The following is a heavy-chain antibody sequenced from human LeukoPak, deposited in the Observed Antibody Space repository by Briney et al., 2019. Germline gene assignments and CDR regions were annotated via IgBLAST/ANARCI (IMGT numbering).Heavy chain of an antibody. CDR2: ISWNSGSI. V-gene: IGHV3-9*01. J-gene: IGHJ3*02. Sequence: GGSLGLSYAASGFTFDDYAMHWVRQAPGKGLEWVSGISWNSGSIGYVDSVKGRFTISKDNAKNSLYLQMNSLRAEDTALYYCAKGVLGAFDIWGQGTMVTVSS. CDR3: AKGVLGAFDI. CDR1: GFTFDDYA. D-gene: IGHD4/OR15-4a*01.